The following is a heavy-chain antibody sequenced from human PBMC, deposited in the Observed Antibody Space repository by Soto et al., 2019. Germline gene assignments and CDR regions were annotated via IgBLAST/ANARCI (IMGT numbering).Heavy chain of an antibody. CDR1: GYIFTSYG. CDR3: ASGGSGRPPPYAMDF. V-gene: IGHV1-18*01. D-gene: IGHD3-16*01. CDR2: IGVFTGNT. J-gene: IGHJ6*02. Sequence: ASVKVSCKASGYIFTSYGITWVRQAPGQGLEWMGWIGVFTGNTNYAQKLQGRVAMTTDTSTSTAYMDLRGLRSDDTAVYYCASGGSGRPPPYAMDFRGPGIMVTLSS.